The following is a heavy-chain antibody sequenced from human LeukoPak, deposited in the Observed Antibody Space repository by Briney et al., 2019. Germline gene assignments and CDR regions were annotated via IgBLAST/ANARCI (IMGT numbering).Heavy chain of an antibody. Sequence: GESLRFSGKGSGYSFTSYWIGWVRQMPGKGLEWMGIIYPGDSDTRNSPCFQGQVTISADKSISTAYLQWSSLKASDTAMYYCARLGFYDILTEYGMDIWGQGTTGTVSS. V-gene: IGHV5-51*01. J-gene: IGHJ6*02. CDR3: ARLGFYDILTEYGMDI. D-gene: IGHD3-9*01. CDR1: GYSFTSYW. CDR2: IYPGDSDT.